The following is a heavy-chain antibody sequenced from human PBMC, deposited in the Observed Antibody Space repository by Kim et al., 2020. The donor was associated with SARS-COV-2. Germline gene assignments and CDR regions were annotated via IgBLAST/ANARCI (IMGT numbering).Heavy chain of an antibody. V-gene: IGHV3-48*03. J-gene: IGHJ4*02. CDR1: GFTFSSYE. Sequence: GGSLRLSCAASGFTFSSYEMNWVRQAPGKGLEWVSYISSSGSTIYYADSVKGRFTISRDNAKNSLYLQMNSLRAEDTAVYYCARYGSYQYYFDYWGQGTLVTVSS. D-gene: IGHD1-26*01. CDR3: ARYGSYQYYFDY. CDR2: ISSSGSTI.